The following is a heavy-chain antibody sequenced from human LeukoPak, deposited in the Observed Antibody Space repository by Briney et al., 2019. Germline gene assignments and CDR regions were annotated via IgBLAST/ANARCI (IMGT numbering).Heavy chain of an antibody. D-gene: IGHD1-1*01. CDR2: INPNSGGT. CDR1: GYTFTGYY. CDR3: AKEGAWNDVTLMDV. V-gene: IGHV1-2*02. J-gene: IGHJ6*03. Sequence: ASVKVSCKASGYTFTGYYMHWVRQAPGQGLEWMGWINPNSGGTNYAQKFQGRVTMTRDTSISTAYMELSSLRPEDTAVYYCAKEGAWNDVTLMDVWGKGTTVTISS.